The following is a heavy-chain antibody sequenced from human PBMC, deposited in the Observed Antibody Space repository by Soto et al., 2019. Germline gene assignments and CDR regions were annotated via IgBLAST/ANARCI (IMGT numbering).Heavy chain of an antibody. CDR2: IWYDGSNT. Sequence: QVQLVESGGGVVQPGRSLRLSCAASGFTFSYYGLHWVRQAPGKGLEWVAVIWYDGSNTYYADSVKGRFTISRDNSKNMLYLQMNSLRAEDTAVYYCVRGGGGSYCSGGSCFLDYWGQGALVTVSS. CDR3: VRGGGGSYCSGGSCFLDY. J-gene: IGHJ4*02. CDR1: GFTFSYYG. D-gene: IGHD2-15*01. V-gene: IGHV3-33*01.